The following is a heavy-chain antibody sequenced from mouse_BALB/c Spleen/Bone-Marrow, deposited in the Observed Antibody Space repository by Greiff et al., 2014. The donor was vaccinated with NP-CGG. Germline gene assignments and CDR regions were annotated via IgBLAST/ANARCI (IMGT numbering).Heavy chain of an antibody. CDR3: ARRLNWDWFAY. Sequence: QVQLQQSGAEQAKPGASVKMSCKASGYTFTSYWMHWVKQRPGQGLEWIGYINPSTGYTDYNQKFKDKATLTADKSSSTAYMQLSSLTSEDSAVYYCARRLNWDWFAYWGQGTLVTVSA. J-gene: IGHJ3*01. CDR1: GYTFTSYW. D-gene: IGHD4-1*01. V-gene: IGHV1-7*01. CDR2: INPSTGYT.